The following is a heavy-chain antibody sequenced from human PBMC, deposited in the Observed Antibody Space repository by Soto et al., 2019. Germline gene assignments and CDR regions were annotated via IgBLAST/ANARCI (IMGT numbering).Heavy chain of an antibody. CDR2: IKQDGSEK. V-gene: IGHV3-7*05. CDR3: ARDRRSYSPIYFDY. D-gene: IGHD1-26*01. J-gene: IGHJ4*02. Sequence: GGSLRLSCAASGFTFSSYWMSWVRQAPGKGLEWVANIKQDGSEKYYVDSVKGRFTISRDNAKNSLYLQMNSLRAEDTAVYYCARDRRSYSPIYFDYWGQGTLVTVSS. CDR1: GFTFSSYW.